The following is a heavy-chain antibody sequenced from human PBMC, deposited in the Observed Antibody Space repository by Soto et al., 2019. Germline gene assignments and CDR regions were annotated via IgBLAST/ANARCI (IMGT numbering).Heavy chain of an antibody. V-gene: IGHV3-66*01. CDR3: ARSYFWSGYPPSPDHYYYYGMDV. D-gene: IGHD3-3*01. J-gene: IGHJ6*02. Sequence: PGGSLRLSCAASGFTVSSNYMSWVRQAPGKGLEWVSVIYSGGSTYYADSVKGRFTISRDNSKNTLYLQMNSLRAEDTAVYYCARSYFWSGYPPSPDHYYYYGMDVWGQGTTVTVSS. CDR1: GFTVSSNY. CDR2: IYSGGST.